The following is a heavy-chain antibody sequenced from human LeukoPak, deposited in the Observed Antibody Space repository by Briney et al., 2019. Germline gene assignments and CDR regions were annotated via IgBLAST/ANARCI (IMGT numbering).Heavy chain of an antibody. CDR2: IYHSGST. J-gene: IGHJ4*02. D-gene: IGHD6-6*01. CDR3: ARANVGSSPFDY. V-gene: IGHV4-38-2*01. CDR1: GYSISSGYY. Sequence: SETLSLTCAVSGYSISSGYYWGWIRQPPGKGLEWIGSIYHSGSTYYNPSLKSRVTISVDTSKNQFSLKLSSVTAEDTAVYYCARANVGSSPFDYWGQGTLVTVSS.